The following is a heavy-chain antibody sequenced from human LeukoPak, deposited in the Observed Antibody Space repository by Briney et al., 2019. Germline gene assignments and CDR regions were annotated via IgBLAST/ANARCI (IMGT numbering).Heavy chain of an antibody. D-gene: IGHD3-22*01. CDR1: GYTFTSYA. CDR2: INAGNGNT. V-gene: IGHV1-3*01. Sequence: ASVKVSCKASGYTFTSYAMHWVRQAPGQRLEWMGWINAGNGNTKYSQKFQDRVTITRDTSAGTAYMELSSLRSEDTAVYYCARDSHYYESSGYNQGDFDYWGQGTLVTVSS. J-gene: IGHJ4*02. CDR3: ARDSHYYESSGYNQGDFDY.